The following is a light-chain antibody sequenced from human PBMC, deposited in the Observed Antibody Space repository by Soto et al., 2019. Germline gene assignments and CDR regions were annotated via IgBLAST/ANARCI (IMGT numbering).Light chain of an antibody. Sequence: QSVLTQPASVSGSPGQSITISCTGTSSDVGNYKYVSWYQQHPGKAPKLMIYEVSNRPSGVSNRFSGSKSGNTASLTISGLQAEDETDYYCFSYKSSGTYVCATGTKVTVL. CDR1: SSDVGNYKY. V-gene: IGLV2-14*01. CDR3: FSYKSSGTYV. J-gene: IGLJ1*01. CDR2: EVS.